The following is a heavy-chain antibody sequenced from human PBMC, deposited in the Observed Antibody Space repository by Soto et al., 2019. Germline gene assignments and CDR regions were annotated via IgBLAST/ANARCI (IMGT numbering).Heavy chain of an antibody. J-gene: IGHJ4*02. V-gene: IGHV3-7*03. D-gene: IGHD1-26*01. CDR1: GFTFSTYW. CDR3: AREWSPPLAVFDF. CDR2: IKQHGNEK. Sequence: GGSLRLSCTASGFTFSTYWMTWVRQAPGKGLEWVANIKQHGNEKYYLDSVNGRFTISRDNAKNSLYLQMNSLRAEDTAVYYCAREWSPPLAVFDFWGQGTPVTVSS.